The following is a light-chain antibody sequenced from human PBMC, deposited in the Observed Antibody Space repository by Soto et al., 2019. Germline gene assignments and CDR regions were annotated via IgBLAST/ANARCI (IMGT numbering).Light chain of an antibody. V-gene: IGKV3-15*01. Sequence: EIVMTQSPDTLPVSPGERATLSGNASQSVSNNVAWYQQKPGQAPRLLIHRASTRATGIPARFSGRGSGTDFTLTISSLQSEDFAVYFCHQYAKWPQTFGQGTKVEIK. CDR2: RAS. CDR3: HQYAKWPQT. CDR1: QSVSNN. J-gene: IGKJ1*01.